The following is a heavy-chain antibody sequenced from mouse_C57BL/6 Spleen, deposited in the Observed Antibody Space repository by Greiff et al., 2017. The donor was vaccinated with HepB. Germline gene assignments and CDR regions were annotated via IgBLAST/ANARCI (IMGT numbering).Heavy chain of an antibody. D-gene: IGHD1-1*01. CDR3: ARDYGSSWFAY. CDR2: ISSGSSTI. CDR1: GFTFSDYG. Sequence: EVQLVESGGGLVKPGGSLKLSCAASGFTFSDYGMHWVRQAPEKGLEWVAYISSGSSTIYYADTVKGRFSISRDNAKNTLFLQMTSLRSEDTAMYYCARDYGSSWFAYWGQGTLVTVSA. V-gene: IGHV5-17*01. J-gene: IGHJ3*01.